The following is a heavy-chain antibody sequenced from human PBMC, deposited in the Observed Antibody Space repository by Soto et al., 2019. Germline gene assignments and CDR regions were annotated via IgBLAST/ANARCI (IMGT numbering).Heavy chain of an antibody. V-gene: IGHV3-11*04. Sequence: PGGSLRLSCAASGFTFSDYYMSWIRQAPGKGLEWVSYISSSGSTIYYADSVKGRFTISRDNAKNSLYLQMNSLRAEDTAVYYCARDDCSSTSCYHPPGWFDPWDQGTLVTVSS. D-gene: IGHD2-2*01. J-gene: IGHJ5*02. CDR2: ISSSGSTI. CDR1: GFTFSDYY. CDR3: ARDDCSSTSCYHPPGWFDP.